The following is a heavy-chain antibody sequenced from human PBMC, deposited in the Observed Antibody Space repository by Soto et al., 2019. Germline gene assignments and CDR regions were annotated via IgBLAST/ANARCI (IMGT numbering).Heavy chain of an antibody. CDR1: GGTFSSYA. Sequence: QVQLVQYGAEVKKPGSSVKVSCKASGGTFSSYAISWVRQAPGHELEWMGGIIPIFGTANYAQKFQGRVTITADESTSTAYMELSSLRSEDTAVYYCSRDLISSLLRATSTWVGYWGQGTLVTVSS. J-gene: IGHJ4*02. V-gene: IGHV1-69*01. CDR3: SRDLISSLLRATSTWVGY. CDR2: IIPIFGTA. D-gene: IGHD1-1*01.